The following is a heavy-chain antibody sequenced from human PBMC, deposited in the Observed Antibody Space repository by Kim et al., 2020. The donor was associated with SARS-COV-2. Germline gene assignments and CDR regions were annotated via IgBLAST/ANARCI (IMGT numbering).Heavy chain of an antibody. Sequence: GGSLRLSCAASGFTFSGSAMHWVRQASGKGLEWVGRIRSKANSYSTAYAASVKGRFTITRDDSKNTAYLQMNSLKTEDTSVYYCTSLSYYDILTGYYSLAYWGQGTLVSVSS. V-gene: IGHV3-73*01. D-gene: IGHD3-9*01. CDR2: IRSKANSYST. CDR1: GFTFSGSA. CDR3: TSLSYYDILTGYYSLAY. J-gene: IGHJ4*02.